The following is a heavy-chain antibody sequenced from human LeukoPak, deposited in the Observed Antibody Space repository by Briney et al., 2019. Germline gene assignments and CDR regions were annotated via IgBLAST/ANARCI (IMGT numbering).Heavy chain of an antibody. V-gene: IGHV3-43D*03. CDR3: AKDIQGYSGYDYVGSPGIDY. D-gene: IGHD5-12*01. CDR1: GFTFDDYA. CDR2: ISWDGGST. Sequence: GGSLRLSCAASGFTFDDYAMHWVRQAPGKGLEWVSLISWDGGSTYYADSVKGRFTISRDNSKNSLYLQMNSLRAEDTALYYCAKDIQGYSGYDYVGSPGIDYWGQGTLVTVSS. J-gene: IGHJ4*02.